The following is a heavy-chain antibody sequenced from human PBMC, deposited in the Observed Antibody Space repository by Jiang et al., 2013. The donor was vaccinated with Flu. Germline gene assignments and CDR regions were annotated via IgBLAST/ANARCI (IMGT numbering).Heavy chain of an antibody. CDR3: ARATSGPLSNAPPDY. CDR2: IIPIFGIA. V-gene: IGHV1-69*01. Sequence: VQLVESGAEVKKPGSSVKVSCKASGGTFSSYAISWVRQAPGQGLEWMGGIIPIFGIANYAQKFQGRVTITADESTSTAYMELSSLRSEDTAVYYCARATSGPLSNAPPDYWGQGTLVTVSS. D-gene: IGHD2-2*01. CDR1: GGTFSSYA. J-gene: IGHJ4*02.